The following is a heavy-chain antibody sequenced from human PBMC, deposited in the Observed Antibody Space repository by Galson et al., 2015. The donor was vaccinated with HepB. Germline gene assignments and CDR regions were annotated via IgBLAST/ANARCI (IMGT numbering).Heavy chain of an antibody. D-gene: IGHD2-8*01. V-gene: IGHV1-69*06. CDR2: IIPIFGTA. J-gene: IGHJ2*01. CDR3: VRESGPGMRYFAP. Sequence: SVKLSCKASGCTFSSYAISWVRQAPGQGLEWMGGIIPIFGTANYAQKFQDRVTITADKSTSTAYMELSSLRSEDTAVYYCVRESGPGMRYFAPWGRGTLVTVSS. CDR1: GCTFSSYA.